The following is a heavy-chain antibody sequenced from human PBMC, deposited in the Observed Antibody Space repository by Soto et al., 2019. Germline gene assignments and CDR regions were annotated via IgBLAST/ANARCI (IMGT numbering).Heavy chain of an antibody. CDR2: IYWDDDK. V-gene: IGHV2-5*02. J-gene: IGHJ3*02. CDR1: GFSLSTSGVG. CDR3: AHGTYCSGGSCTGPFDI. D-gene: IGHD2-15*01. Sequence: SGPTLVNPTQTLTLTCTFSGFSLSTSGVGVGWIRQPPGKALEWLALIYWDDDKRYSPSLKSRLTITKDTSKNQVVLTMTNMDPVDTATYYCAHGTYCSGGSCTGPFDIWGQGTMVTRLL.